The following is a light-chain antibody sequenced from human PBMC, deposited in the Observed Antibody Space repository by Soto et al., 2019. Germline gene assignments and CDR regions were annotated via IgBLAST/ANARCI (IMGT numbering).Light chain of an antibody. CDR3: QQSYKIPFT. Sequence: DIQMTQYPSSLSASVGDRVTITCRASESVTTSLNWYQQKPGTAPKLLIYGASSLLSGVPSRFSGRRSGTDFSFTISSLQPEDFETYYCQQSYKIPFTFGPGTNVDMK. V-gene: IGKV1-39*01. J-gene: IGKJ3*01. CDR2: GAS. CDR1: ESVTTS.